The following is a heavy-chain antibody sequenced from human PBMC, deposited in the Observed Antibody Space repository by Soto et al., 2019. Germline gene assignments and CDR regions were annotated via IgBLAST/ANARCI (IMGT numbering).Heavy chain of an antibody. D-gene: IGHD6-19*01. CDR3: ARSPDSSGWTGFDY. Sequence: GESLKISCKRSLYSFTSYWIGSVRQMPGKGLEWMGIIYPGDSDTRYSPSSQGQVTISADKSISTAYLQWSSLKASDTAMYYCARSPDSSGWTGFDYWGQGTLVTVSS. CDR1: LYSFTSYW. CDR2: IYPGDSDT. V-gene: IGHV5-51*01. J-gene: IGHJ4*02.